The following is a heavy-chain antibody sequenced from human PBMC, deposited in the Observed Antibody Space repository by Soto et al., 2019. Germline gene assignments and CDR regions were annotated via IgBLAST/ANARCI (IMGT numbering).Heavy chain of an antibody. CDR3: ARDHGVLTMIVVAPLHY. V-gene: IGHV3-30-3*01. CDR2: ISYDGSNK. J-gene: IGHJ4*02. D-gene: IGHD3-22*01. CDR1: GFTFSSYA. Sequence: GGSLRLSCAASGFTFSSYAMHWVRQAPGKGLEWVAVISYDGSNKYYADSVKGRFTIPRDNSKNRLYLQMNSLRAEDTAVYYCARDHGVLTMIVVAPLHYGGQGTLVTVSS.